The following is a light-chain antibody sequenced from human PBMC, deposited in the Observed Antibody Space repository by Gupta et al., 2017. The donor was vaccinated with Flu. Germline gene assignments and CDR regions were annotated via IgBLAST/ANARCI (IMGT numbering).Light chain of an antibody. J-gene: IGKJ2*01. CDR3: LQYKTYPLT. CDR2: DAY. CDR1: QGLDTA. Sequence: DIQMTQSPSYLSASVGDTVTITCRACQGLDTAFAWFQQKPGKAPKSLIYDAYNLQSGVPSKFSGSGSGTQFTLTISSMQPEDFATYFCLQYKTYPLTFGQGTKLGI. V-gene: IGKV1-16*02.